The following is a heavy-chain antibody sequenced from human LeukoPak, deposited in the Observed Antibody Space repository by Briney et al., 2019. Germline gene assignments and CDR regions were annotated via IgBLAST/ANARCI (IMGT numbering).Heavy chain of an antibody. J-gene: IGHJ4*02. D-gene: IGHD3-22*01. CDR1: GFTFSSYA. CDR3: AKDRDYDSSGYQIDY. V-gene: IGHV3-23*01. Sequence: GGSLRLSCAASGFTFSSYAMSWVRQAPGKGLEWVSAISGSGGSTYYADSVKGRFTISRDNAKNSLYLQMNSLRAEDTALYYCAKDRDYDSSGYQIDYWGQGTLVTVSS. CDR2: ISGSGGST.